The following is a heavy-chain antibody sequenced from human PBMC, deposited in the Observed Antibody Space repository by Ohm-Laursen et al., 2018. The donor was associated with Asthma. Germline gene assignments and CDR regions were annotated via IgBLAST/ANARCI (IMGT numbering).Heavy chain of an antibody. Sequence: SLRLSCSASGFTFSSYGMHWVRQAPGKGLEWVAVISYDGSNKYYADSVKGRFTISRDNSKNTLYLQMNSLRAEDTAVYYCAKDLESYIAVAHKGFDYWGQGTLVTVSS. CDR1: GFTFSSYG. V-gene: IGHV3-30*18. J-gene: IGHJ4*02. CDR2: ISYDGSNK. CDR3: AKDLESYIAVAHKGFDY. D-gene: IGHD6-19*01.